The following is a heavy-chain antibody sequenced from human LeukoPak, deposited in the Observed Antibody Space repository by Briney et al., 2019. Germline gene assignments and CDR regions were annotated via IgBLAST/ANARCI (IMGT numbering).Heavy chain of an antibody. J-gene: IGHJ4*02. CDR3: ARGRYYYDSSGYYYDY. D-gene: IGHD3-22*01. Sequence: TSETLSLTCAVYGGSFSGYYWSWIRQPPGKGLEWIGEINHSGSTNYNPSLKSRVTISVDTSKNQFSLKLSSVTAADTAVYYCARGRYYYDSSGYYYDYWGQGTLVTVSS. V-gene: IGHV4-34*01. CDR1: GGSFSGYY. CDR2: INHSGST.